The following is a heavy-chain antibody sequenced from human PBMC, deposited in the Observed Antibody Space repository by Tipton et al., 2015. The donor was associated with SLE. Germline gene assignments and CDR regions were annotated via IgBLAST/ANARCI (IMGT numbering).Heavy chain of an antibody. D-gene: IGHD4-17*01. J-gene: IGHJ4*02. Sequence: LRLSCAVYGGSFSGYYWSWIRQPPGKGLEWIGEINHSGSTNYNPSLKSRVTISVDTSKNQFSLKLSSVTAADTAVYYCARHPTVTSFFGYWGQGTLVTVSS. V-gene: IGHV4-34*01. CDR2: INHSGST. CDR3: ARHPTVTSFFGY. CDR1: GGSFSGYY.